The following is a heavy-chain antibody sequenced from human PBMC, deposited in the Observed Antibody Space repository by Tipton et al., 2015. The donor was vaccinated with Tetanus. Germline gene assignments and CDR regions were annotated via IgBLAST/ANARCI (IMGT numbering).Heavy chain of an antibody. J-gene: IGHJ4*02. CDR1: GVSISGGRYY. V-gene: IGHV4-31*03. CDR2: IYSSGST. CDR3: ARDQARGARGWNYFDY. D-gene: IGHD1-26*01. Sequence: GLVKPSQTLSLTCSVSGVSISGGRYYWSWIRQRPGKGLEWIGDIYSSGSTYTDPSLKGRVTISVDTFKNQFSLRVNSVTAADTAVYYCARDQARGARGWNYFDYWGQGTLVTVSS.